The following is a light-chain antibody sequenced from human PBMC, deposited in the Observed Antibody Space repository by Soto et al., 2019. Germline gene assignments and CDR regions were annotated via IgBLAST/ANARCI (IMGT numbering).Light chain of an antibody. CDR2: DVS. CDR1: SSVVGGYKF. CDR3: SSYTSGSHYV. Sequence: QSALTQPASVSGSPGQSITISCTGTSSVVGGYKFVSWYQQHPGKAPKFIIYDVSIRPSGVSNRFSGSKSGNTASLTISGLQAEDEADYYCSSYTSGSHYVFGTGTKVTVL. V-gene: IGLV2-14*01. J-gene: IGLJ1*01.